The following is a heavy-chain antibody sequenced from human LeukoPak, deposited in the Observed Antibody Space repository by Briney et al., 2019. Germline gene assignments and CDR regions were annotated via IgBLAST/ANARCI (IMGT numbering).Heavy chain of an antibody. CDR2: ISSSSSTI. D-gene: IGHD6-13*01. Sequence: GGSLRLSCAASGFTFSSYSMNWVREAPGKGVEWVSYISSSSSTIYYADSVKGRFTISRDNAKNSLYLQMNSLRAEDTAVYYCAKDRGVIAAAGTTLFDYWGQGTLVTVSS. J-gene: IGHJ4*02. CDR1: GFTFSSYS. CDR3: AKDRGVIAAAGTTLFDY. V-gene: IGHV3-48*01.